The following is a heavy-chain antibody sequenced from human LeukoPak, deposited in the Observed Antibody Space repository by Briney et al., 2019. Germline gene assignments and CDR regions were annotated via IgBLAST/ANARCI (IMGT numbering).Heavy chain of an antibody. J-gene: IGHJ4*02. V-gene: IGHV3-21*01. CDR3: TRASSGWTVDLYYFDY. Sequence: GGSLRLSCAASGFTFSSYSMNCVRQAPGKGLEWVSSISSTSSYIYYADSVKGRFTISRDNAKNSLYLQMNSLRADDTAVYYCTRASSGWTVDLYYFDYWGQGTLVTVSS. CDR1: GFTFSSYS. CDR2: ISSTSSYI. D-gene: IGHD6-19*01.